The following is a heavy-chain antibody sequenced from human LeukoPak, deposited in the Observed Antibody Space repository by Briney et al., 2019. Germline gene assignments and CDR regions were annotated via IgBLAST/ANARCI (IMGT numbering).Heavy chain of an antibody. J-gene: IGHJ4*02. D-gene: IGHD3-22*01. CDR1: GFTFSNAW. V-gene: IGHV3-15*01. CDR2: IKSKTDGGTT. CDR3: TTDLGYYDSSGYLYFDY. Sequence: GGSLRLSCAASGFTFSNAWMSWVRQAPGKGLEWVGHIKSKTDGGTTDYAAPVKGRFTISRDDSKNTLYLQMNGLKTEDTAVYYCTTDLGYYDSSGYLYFDYWGQGTLVTVSS.